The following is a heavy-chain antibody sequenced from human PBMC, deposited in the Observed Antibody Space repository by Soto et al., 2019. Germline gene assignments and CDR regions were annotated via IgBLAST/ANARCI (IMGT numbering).Heavy chain of an antibody. D-gene: IGHD3-10*01. J-gene: IGHJ4*02. Sequence: GSIKISSAASAFTFSSSWMSWVRKAPGKGLEWVANIKQDGSEKYYVDSVKGRFTISRDNAKNSLYLQMNSLRAEDTAVYYCARPYGSGSYPLDYSDYWGQGTLVTVSS. V-gene: IGHV3-7*01. CDR1: AFTFSSSW. CDR2: IKQDGSEK. CDR3: ARPYGSGSYPLDYSDY.